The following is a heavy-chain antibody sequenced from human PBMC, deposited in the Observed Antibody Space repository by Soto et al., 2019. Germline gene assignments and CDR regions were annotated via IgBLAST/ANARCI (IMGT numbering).Heavy chain of an antibody. Sequence: QVQLQESGPGVVKPSETLSLTCTVTGASVINDYWNWIRQPPGKGLEWIGFVYDSGSTSYNSSLKRRLTISVDTSKNQFSRKLSSVTASDTAVYYCVRQVGATGSYSYAVWGQGTMVTVSS. CDR1: GASVINDY. CDR2: VYDSGST. V-gene: IGHV4-59*02. J-gene: IGHJ3*01. D-gene: IGHD1-26*01. CDR3: VRQVGATGSYSYAV.